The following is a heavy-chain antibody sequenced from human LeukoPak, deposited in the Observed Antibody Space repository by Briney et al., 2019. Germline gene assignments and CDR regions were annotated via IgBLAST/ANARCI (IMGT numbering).Heavy chain of an antibody. Sequence: SSETLSLTCTVSGGSTSSYYWSWIRQPPGKGLEWIGYIYYSGSTNYNPSLKSRVTISVDTSKNQFSLKLSSVTAADTAVYYCARLGRYCSSTSCGWFDPWGQGTLVTVSS. CDR2: IYYSGST. CDR1: GGSTSSYY. D-gene: IGHD2-2*01. CDR3: ARLGRYCSSTSCGWFDP. V-gene: IGHV4-59*08. J-gene: IGHJ5*02.